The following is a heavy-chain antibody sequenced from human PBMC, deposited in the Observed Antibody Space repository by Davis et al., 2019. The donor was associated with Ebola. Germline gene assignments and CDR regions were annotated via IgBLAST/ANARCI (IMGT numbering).Heavy chain of an antibody. CDR1: GFTFSSSW. J-gene: IGHJ6*04. Sequence: PGGSLRLSCAASGFTFSSSWMHWVRQAPGKGLVWVSLINNDGSITTYADSVKGRFTISRDNAKHTLYLQMNTLRAEDTAVYYCARAKYYGMDVWGKGTTVNVSS. V-gene: IGHV3-74*01. CDR3: ARAKYYGMDV. CDR2: INNDGSIT. D-gene: IGHD6-6*01.